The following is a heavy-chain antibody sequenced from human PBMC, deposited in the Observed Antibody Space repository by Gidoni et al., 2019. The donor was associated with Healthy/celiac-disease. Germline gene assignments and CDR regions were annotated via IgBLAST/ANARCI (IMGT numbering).Heavy chain of an antibody. CDR1: GFTFSSYS. CDR2: ISSSSSYI. Sequence: EVQLVESGGGLVKPGGSLRLSCAASGFTFSSYSMNWVRQAPGKGLEWVSSISSSSSYIYYADSVKGRFTISRDNAKNSLYLQMNSLRAEDTAVYYCARVGSHYDSSGYYDPWGQGTLVTVSS. D-gene: IGHD3-22*01. V-gene: IGHV3-21*01. J-gene: IGHJ5*02. CDR3: ARVGSHYDSSGYYDP.